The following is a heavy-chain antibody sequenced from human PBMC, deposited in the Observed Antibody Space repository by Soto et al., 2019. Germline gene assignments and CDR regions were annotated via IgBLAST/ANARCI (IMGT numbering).Heavy chain of an antibody. J-gene: IGHJ4*02. CDR3: ARAVPTGWHIFDF. D-gene: IGHD6-19*01. CDR2: ISDDGSIK. Sequence: QVQLVESGGGVVQPGRSLRLSCAASGFTLSNYPLHWVRQAPGKGLEWVAIISDDGSIKNYADSVKGRFTISRDNSMNTMYVQMNSLRAEDTAIYYCARAVPTGWHIFDFWGQGTLVTVSS. V-gene: IGHV3-30-3*01. CDR1: GFTLSNYP.